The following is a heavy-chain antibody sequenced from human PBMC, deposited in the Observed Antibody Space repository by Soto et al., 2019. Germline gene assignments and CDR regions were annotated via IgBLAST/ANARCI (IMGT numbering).Heavy chain of an antibody. CDR3: ARVRAPTGDDAFDI. Sequence: SEMLSLTCSVSGGSITSGGSYWVWIRQHPGKGLEWVGYIYHSGTAYYNPSLTSRVSLSVDTSTNQFSLRLTSVTAADTAVYFSARVRAPTGDDAFDIWGRGTMVTVSS. J-gene: IGHJ3*02. CDR2: IYHSGTA. D-gene: IGHD1-1*01. CDR1: GGSITSGGSY. V-gene: IGHV4-31*03.